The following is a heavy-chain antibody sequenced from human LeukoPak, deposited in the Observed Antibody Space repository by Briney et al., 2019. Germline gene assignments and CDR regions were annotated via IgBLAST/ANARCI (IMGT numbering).Heavy chain of an antibody. V-gene: IGHV3-30*02. Sequence: GGSLRLSCAASGFTFSSYGMHWVRQAPGKGLEWVAFIRYDGRNKYYADSVKGRFTISRDNSKNTLYLQMNSLRAEDTAVYYCARTGSPFYYYDSSGYYYAHDAFDIWGQGTMVTVSS. D-gene: IGHD3-22*01. J-gene: IGHJ3*02. CDR3: ARTGSPFYYYDSSGYYYAHDAFDI. CDR2: IRYDGRNK. CDR1: GFTFSSYG.